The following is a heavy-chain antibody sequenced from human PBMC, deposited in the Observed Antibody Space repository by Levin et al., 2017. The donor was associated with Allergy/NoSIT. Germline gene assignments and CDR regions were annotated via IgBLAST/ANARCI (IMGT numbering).Heavy chain of an antibody. Sequence: PGGSLRLSCAASGFTFSNYGMTWVRQAPGKGLEWVSGISGIGDYTYYADSVKGRFTISRDNSKNTLYLQMNSLRPEDTALYYCAKDYPTVTAYYSNHMDVWGKGTTVTVSS. CDR2: ISGIGDYT. D-gene: IGHD2-21*02. J-gene: IGHJ6*03. CDR3: AKDYPTVTAYYSNHMDV. V-gene: IGHV3-23*01. CDR1: GFTFSNYG.